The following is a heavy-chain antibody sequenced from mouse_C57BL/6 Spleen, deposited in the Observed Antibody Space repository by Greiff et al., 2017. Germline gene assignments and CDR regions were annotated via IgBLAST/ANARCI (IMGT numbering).Heavy chain of an antibody. Sequence: EVHLVESGGGLVKPGGSLRLSCAASGFTFSSYGMSWVRQTPDKRLEWVATISSGGSYTYYPDSVKGRFTISRDNAKNTLYLQMSSLNSEDTAMYYCAREGDYGTFDYWGQGTTLTVSS. J-gene: IGHJ2*01. V-gene: IGHV5-6*01. CDR1: GFTFSSYG. D-gene: IGHD2-1*01. CDR2: ISSGGSYT. CDR3: AREGDYGTFDY.